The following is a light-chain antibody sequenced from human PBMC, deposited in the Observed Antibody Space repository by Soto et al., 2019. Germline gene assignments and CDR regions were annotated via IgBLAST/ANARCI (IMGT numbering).Light chain of an antibody. V-gene: IGKV3-20*01. CDR3: QQCGSSST. CDR1: QSIRTN. Sequence: EIVMTQAPATLSVSPGERATLSCRASQSIRTNLAWYQQKPGQAPRLLIYGASSRATGIPDRFSGSGSETDFTLTISRLEPEDFAVYYCQQCGSSSTFGQGTRLEIK. CDR2: GAS. J-gene: IGKJ5*01.